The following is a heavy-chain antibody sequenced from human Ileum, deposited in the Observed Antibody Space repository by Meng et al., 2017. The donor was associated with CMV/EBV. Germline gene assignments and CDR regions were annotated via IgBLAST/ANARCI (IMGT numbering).Heavy chain of an antibody. CDR3: ARTTSTTCYDY. CDR1: GFTFNGYW. V-gene: IGHV3-7*01. J-gene: IGHJ4*02. Sequence: GESLKISCVASGFTFNGYWMTWVRQATGKGLEWVANIRQDGNEKKYVASVKGRFTISRDNAKSSLFLQMNSLRVEDTAVYYCARTTSTTCYDYWGQGTLVTVSS. D-gene: IGHD2-2*01. CDR2: IRQDGNEK.